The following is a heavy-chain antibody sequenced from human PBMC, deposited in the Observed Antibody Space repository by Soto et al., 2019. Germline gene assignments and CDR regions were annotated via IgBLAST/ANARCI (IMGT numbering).Heavy chain of an antibody. CDR2: INSDGSST. J-gene: IGHJ4*02. V-gene: IGHV3-74*01. CDR3: ARQGFES. Sequence: GGSLSLCCGSSGGTCSDYWIHWVRQAPGKGLVWVSRINSDGSSTYYADSVKGRFTISRDNAKNTLYLQMNSLRAEDTALYYCARQGFESWGQGTPVNVSS. CDR1: GGTCSDYW.